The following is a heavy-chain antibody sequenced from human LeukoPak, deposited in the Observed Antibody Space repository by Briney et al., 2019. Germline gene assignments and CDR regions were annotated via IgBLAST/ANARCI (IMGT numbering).Heavy chain of an antibody. Sequence: SETLSLTCTVSGGSISSYYWSWIRQPPGKGLEWIGYIYYSGSTNYNPSLKSRVTISVDTSKNQFSLKLSSVTAADTAVYYCARGGYYYDSSGYYYRAFDIWGQGTMVPVSS. D-gene: IGHD3-22*01. J-gene: IGHJ3*02. CDR3: ARGGYYYDSSGYYYRAFDI. V-gene: IGHV4-59*08. CDR2: IYYSGST. CDR1: GGSISSYY.